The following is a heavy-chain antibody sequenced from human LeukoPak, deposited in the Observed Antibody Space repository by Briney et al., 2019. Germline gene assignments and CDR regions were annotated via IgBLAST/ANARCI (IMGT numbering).Heavy chain of an antibody. V-gene: IGHV4-38-2*01. CDR2: IYHSGTT. Sequence: KPSETLSLTCGVSGYSSTSGYFWGWIRQPPGKGLEWIGRIYHSGTTYYNRSPKSRVTISGDTSKNQFSLKLSFVTAADTAVYYCARPPDSSDYGAAFDFWGQGTLVTVSS. J-gene: IGHJ4*02. D-gene: IGHD4-17*01. CDR3: ARPPDSSDYGAAFDF. CDR1: GYSSTSGYF.